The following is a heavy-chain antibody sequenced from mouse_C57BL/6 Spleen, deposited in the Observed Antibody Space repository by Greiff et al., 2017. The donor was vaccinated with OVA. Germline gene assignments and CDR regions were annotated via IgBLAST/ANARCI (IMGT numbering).Heavy chain of an antibody. V-gene: IGHV1-59*01. Sequence: QVQLQQPGAELVRPGTSVKLSCKASGYTFTSYWMHWVKQRPGQGLAWIGVIDPSDSYTNYNQKFKGKATLTVDTSYSPAYMQLSSLTSEDSAVYYCALLYYSNYVGYAMDYWGQGTSVTVSS. J-gene: IGHJ4*01. CDR1: GYTFTSYW. D-gene: IGHD2-5*01. CDR2: IDPSDSYT. CDR3: ALLYYSNYVGYAMDY.